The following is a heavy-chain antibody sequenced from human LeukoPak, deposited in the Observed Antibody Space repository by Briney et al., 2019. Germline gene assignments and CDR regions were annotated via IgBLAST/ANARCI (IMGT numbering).Heavy chain of an antibody. CDR3: ARGLDSSSWYPTFDY. V-gene: IGHV1-69*01. CDR2: IIPIFGTA. Sequence: GSSVKVSCTASGGTFSSYAISWVRQAPGQGLEWMGWIIPIFGTANYAQKFQGRVTITADESTSTAYMELSSLRSEDTAVYYCARGLDSSSWYPTFDYWGQGTLVTVSS. CDR1: GGTFSSYA. J-gene: IGHJ4*02. D-gene: IGHD6-13*01.